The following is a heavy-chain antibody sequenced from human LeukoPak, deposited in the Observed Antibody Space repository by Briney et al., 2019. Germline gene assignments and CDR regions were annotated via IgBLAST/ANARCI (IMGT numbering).Heavy chain of an antibody. Sequence: PSETLSLTCTVSGGSISSSSYYWGWIRQPPGKGLEWIGSIYYSGSTYYNPSLKSRVTISVDTSKNQFSLKLSSVTAADTAVYYCARHGTLNSSGGSWELDYWGQGTLVTVSS. CDR2: IYYSGST. D-gene: IGHD2-15*01. CDR3: ARHGTLNSSGGSWELDY. V-gene: IGHV4-39*01. J-gene: IGHJ4*02. CDR1: GGSISSSSYY.